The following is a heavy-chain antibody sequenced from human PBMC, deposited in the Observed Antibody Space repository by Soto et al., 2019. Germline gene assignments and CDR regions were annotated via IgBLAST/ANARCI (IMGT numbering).Heavy chain of an antibody. CDR2: IYHTGYN. V-gene: IGHV4-59*08. J-gene: IGHJ5*02. CDR3: AGSEGNWFLH. CDR1: GGSISNYL. Sequence: PSETLSLTCTVSGGSISNYLWSWIRQPPGKGLEWIGYIYHTGYNKYHQYLKSRVTIYLEKSKNHLSLKVSSLTAAETAVYFCAGSEGNWFLHWGQGTLVTVSS.